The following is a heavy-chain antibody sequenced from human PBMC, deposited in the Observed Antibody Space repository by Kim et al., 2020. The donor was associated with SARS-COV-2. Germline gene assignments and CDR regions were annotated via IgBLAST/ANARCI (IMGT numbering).Heavy chain of an antibody. J-gene: IGHJ4*02. D-gene: IGHD6-19*01. CDR3: ARRTVAVAGTLTDY. V-gene: IGHV5-51*01. Sequence: SPSCQGQVTISADKSISTAYLQWSSLKASDTAMYYCARRTVAVAGTLTDYWGQGTLVTVSS.